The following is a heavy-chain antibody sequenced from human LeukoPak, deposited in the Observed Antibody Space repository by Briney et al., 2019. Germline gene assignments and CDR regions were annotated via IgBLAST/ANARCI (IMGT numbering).Heavy chain of an antibody. CDR2: ISSSGSIT. CDR1: GFTFSSYG. Sequence: GGSLRLSCAASGFTFSSYGMNWVRQAPGKWLEWVSYISSSGSITSYADSVQGRFTISRDNAKNSLYLQMNSLRAEDTAVYYCAELGITMIGGVWGKGTTVTISS. J-gene: IGHJ6*04. CDR3: AELGITMIGGV. V-gene: IGHV3-48*03. D-gene: IGHD3-10*02.